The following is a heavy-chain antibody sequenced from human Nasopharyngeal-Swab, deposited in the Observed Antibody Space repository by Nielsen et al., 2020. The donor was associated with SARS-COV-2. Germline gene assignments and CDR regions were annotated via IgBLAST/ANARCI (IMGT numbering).Heavy chain of an antibody. J-gene: IGHJ6*02. V-gene: IGHV3-11*04. Sequence: GESLKISCAASGFTFSDYYMSWIRQAPGKGLEWVSYISSSGSTIYYADSVKGRFTISRDNAKNSLYLQMNSLRAEDTAVYYCARDVATVTPRFSSAASYYYYGMDVWGQGTTVTVSS. CDR2: ISSSGSTI. CDR3: ARDVATVTPRFSSAASYYYYGMDV. D-gene: IGHD4-17*01. CDR1: GFTFSDYY.